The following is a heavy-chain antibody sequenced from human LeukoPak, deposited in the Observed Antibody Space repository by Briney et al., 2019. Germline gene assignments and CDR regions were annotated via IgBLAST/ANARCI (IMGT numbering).Heavy chain of an antibody. CDR2: ISGSGGST. J-gene: IGHJ4*02. CDR3: AKDRDFWSGYYRVFDY. D-gene: IGHD3-3*01. Sequence: GGSLRLSCAASGFTFSSYAMGWVRQAPGKGLEWVSAISGSGGSTYYADSVKGRFTISRDNSKNTPYLQMNSLRAEDTAVYYCAKDRDFWSGYYRVFDYWGQGTLVTVSS. CDR1: GFTFSSYA. V-gene: IGHV3-23*01.